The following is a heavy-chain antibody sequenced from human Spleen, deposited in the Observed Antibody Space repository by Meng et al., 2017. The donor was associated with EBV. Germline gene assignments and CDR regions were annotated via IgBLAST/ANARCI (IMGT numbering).Heavy chain of an antibody. Sequence: QVQLQESGPGWVKPSGTLALTCVVSGGSISSNNWWSWVRQPPGKGLEWIGDIYHSGSTSYSPSLKSRVTMSLDKSTNQFSLNLTSVTAADTAVYYCARSYNAYATYFLDYWGQGTLVTVSS. CDR1: GGSISSNNW. CDR2: IYHSGST. V-gene: IGHV4-4*02. CDR3: ARSYNAYATYFLDY. J-gene: IGHJ4*02. D-gene: IGHD4/OR15-4a*01.